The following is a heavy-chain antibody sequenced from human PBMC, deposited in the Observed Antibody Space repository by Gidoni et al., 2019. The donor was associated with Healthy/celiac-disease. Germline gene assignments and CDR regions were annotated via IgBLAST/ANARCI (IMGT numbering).Heavy chain of an antibody. D-gene: IGHD2-21*01. V-gene: IGHV3-21*01. Sequence: EVQLVESGGGLVKPGGSLRLSCAASGFTFSSYSMNWVRQAPGKGLEWVSSISSSSSYIYYADSVKGRFTISRDNAKNSLYLQMNSLRAEDTAVYYCARERATNFPGEDAFDIWGQGTMVTVSS. CDR2: ISSSSSYI. J-gene: IGHJ3*02. CDR1: GFTFSSYS. CDR3: ARERATNFPGEDAFDI.